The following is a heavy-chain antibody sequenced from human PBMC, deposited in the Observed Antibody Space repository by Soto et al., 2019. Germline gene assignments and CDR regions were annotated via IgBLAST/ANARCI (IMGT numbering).Heavy chain of an antibody. Sequence: SVKVSCKASGGTFSSYAISWVRQAPGQGLEWMGGIIPIFGTANYAQKFQGRVTITADESTSTAYMELSSLRSEDTAVYYCARSGYSYGLSNYYGMDVWGQGTTVTVSS. CDR3: ARSGYSYGLSNYYGMDV. D-gene: IGHD5-18*01. V-gene: IGHV1-69*13. J-gene: IGHJ6*02. CDR2: IIPIFGTA. CDR1: GGTFSSYA.